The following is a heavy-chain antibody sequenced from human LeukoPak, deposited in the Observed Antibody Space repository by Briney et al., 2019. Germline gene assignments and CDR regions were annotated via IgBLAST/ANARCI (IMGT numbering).Heavy chain of an antibody. Sequence: ASVKVSCKASGGTFSTYAISWVRQAPGQGLEWMGRIIPILGIANYAQKFQGRVTITADKSTSTAYMELSSLRSEDTAVYYCARVSGYSYQDYWGQGTLVTVSS. CDR3: ARVSGYSYQDY. CDR2: IIPILGIA. D-gene: IGHD5-18*01. CDR1: GGTFSTYA. J-gene: IGHJ4*02. V-gene: IGHV1-69*04.